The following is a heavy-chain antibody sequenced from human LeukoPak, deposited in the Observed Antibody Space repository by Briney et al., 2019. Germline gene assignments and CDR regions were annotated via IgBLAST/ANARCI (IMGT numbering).Heavy chain of an antibody. V-gene: IGHV3-74*01. Sequence: GGSLRLSCAASGFTFTTYWMHWVRQAPGKGLVWVSHINSEGSITSYADSVKGRFTISRDNAKNTLYLQMNSLRAEDTAVYYCARDAVDTANAVWGQGTTVTVSS. D-gene: IGHD5-18*01. CDR1: GFTFTTYW. CDR2: INSEGSIT. J-gene: IGHJ6*02. CDR3: ARDAVDTANAV.